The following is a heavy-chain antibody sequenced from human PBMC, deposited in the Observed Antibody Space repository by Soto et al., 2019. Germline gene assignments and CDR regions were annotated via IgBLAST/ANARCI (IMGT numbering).Heavy chain of an antibody. D-gene: IGHD2-21*01. Sequence: EERLVQSGGGLVQPGGSLRLSCAASGFSVGGNYMSWVRQAPGKGLELVSLIYSGGNPFYADSMKGRFTLSRDNSNNMLYLQMYSLRAEDTAVYYCARGPNSDCWGPGTLVIVSS. CDR1: GFSVGGNY. CDR2: IYSGGNP. J-gene: IGHJ4*02. CDR3: ARGPNSDC. V-gene: IGHV3-53*01.